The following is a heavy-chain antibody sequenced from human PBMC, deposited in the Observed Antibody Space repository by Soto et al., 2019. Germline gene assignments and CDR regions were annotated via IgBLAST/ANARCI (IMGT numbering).Heavy chain of an antibody. V-gene: IGHV1-18*01. CDR1: GYTFTSYG. D-gene: IGHD3-3*01. Sequence: ASVKVSCKASGYTFTSYGISWVRQAPGQGLEWMGWISAYNGNTNYAQKLQGRVTMTTDTSTSTTYMELRSLRSDDTAVYYCARDLQVDSGYDFWSGYYSYAIDIWGQGTMVTVSS. J-gene: IGHJ3*02. CDR2: ISAYNGNT. CDR3: ARDLQVDSGYDFWSGYYSYAIDI.